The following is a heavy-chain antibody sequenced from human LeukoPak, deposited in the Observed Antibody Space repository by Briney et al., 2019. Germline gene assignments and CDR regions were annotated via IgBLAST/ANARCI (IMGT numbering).Heavy chain of an antibody. D-gene: IGHD3-10*01. CDR2: INPNSGGT. CDR3: ARDPYYSSGSYYYYYMDV. Sequence: ASVKVSCKASGYTFTGYYMHWVRQAPGQGLEWMGWINPNSGGTNYAQKFQGRVTMTRDTSISTAYMELSRLRSDDTAVYYCARDPYYSSGSYYYYYMDVWGKGTTVTISS. J-gene: IGHJ6*03. V-gene: IGHV1-2*02. CDR1: GYTFTGYY.